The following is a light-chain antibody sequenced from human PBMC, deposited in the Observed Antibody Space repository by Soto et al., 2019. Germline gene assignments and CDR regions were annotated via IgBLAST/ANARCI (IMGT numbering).Light chain of an antibody. J-gene: IGKJ4*01. Sequence: DIQMTQSPSSLSASVGDRVTITCQASQDISKYLNWFQQKPGKALKHLIYDASTLETGVPLRFTGSGSGTDFAFTISSLQPEDIGTYYCQQYDSLPLTFGGGTKVEIK. V-gene: IGKV1-33*01. CDR1: QDISKY. CDR2: DAS. CDR3: QQYDSLPLT.